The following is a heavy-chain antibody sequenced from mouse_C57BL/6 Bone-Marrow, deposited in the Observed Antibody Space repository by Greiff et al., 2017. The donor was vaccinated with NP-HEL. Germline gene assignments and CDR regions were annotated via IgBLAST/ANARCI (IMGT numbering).Heavy chain of an antibody. D-gene: IGHD1-1*01. CDR2: IWRGGST. V-gene: IGHV2-5*01. J-gene: IGHJ1*03. CDR3: ATPYYYGSSYPYWYFDV. Sequence: QVQLKESGPGLVQPSQSLSITCTVSGFSLTSYGVHWVRQSPGKGLEWLGVIWRGGSTDYNAAFMSRLSITKDNSKSQVFFKMNSLQADDTAIYYCATPYYYGSSYPYWYFDVWGTGTTVTVSS. CDR1: GFSLTSYG.